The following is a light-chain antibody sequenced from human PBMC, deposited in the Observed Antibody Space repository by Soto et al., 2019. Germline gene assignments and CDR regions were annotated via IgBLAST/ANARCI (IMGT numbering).Light chain of an antibody. V-gene: IGLV2-8*01. CDR2: EVS. J-gene: IGLJ2*01. CDR3: SSYAGSNNLV. Sequence: QSALTQPPSASGSPGQSVTISCTGTSSDVGGYNYVSWYQQHPGKAPKLMIFEVSVWPSGVPDRFSGSKSGNTASLTVSGLQAEDEADYYCSSYAGSNNLVFGGGTKLTVL. CDR1: SSDVGGYNY.